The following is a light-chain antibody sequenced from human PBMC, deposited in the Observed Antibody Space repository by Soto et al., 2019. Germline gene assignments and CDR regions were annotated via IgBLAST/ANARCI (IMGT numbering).Light chain of an antibody. CDR1: SSDVGVYNY. Sequence: QSALTQPASVSGSPGQSITISCTGTSSDVGVYNYVSWYQHHPGKAPKLMIYEGTKRPSGVSSRFSGSKSGNTASLTISGLQAEDEGDYYCCSYAGSYTFVFGTGTKLTVL. CDR3: CSYAGSYTFV. CDR2: EGT. V-gene: IGLV2-14*01. J-gene: IGLJ1*01.